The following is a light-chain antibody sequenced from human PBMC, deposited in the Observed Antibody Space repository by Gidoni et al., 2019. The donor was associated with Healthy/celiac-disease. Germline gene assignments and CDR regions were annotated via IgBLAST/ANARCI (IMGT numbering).Light chain of an antibody. J-gene: IGKJ1*01. CDR3: QQYNSYPWT. CDR1: QRSSSW. CDR2: KAS. Sequence: DIQMTQSPSTLSASVGDRVTITCRASQRSSSWLAWYQQKPGKAPKLLIYKASSLESGVPSRFSGSGSGTEFTLTISSLQPDDFATYYCQQYNSYPWTFGQGPRWKSN. V-gene: IGKV1-5*03.